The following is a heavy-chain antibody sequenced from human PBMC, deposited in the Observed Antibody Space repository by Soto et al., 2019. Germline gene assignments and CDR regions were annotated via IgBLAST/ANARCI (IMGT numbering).Heavy chain of an antibody. CDR1: GFPFSSYP. D-gene: IGHD1-26*01. CDR2: ISGSGTS. Sequence: GXSQSLSCTASGFPFSSYPMVWVRPDKGKGLESISSISGSGTSYYADSVKGRFTISRDNSENTLYQQMNSLRAEDTAVYYGAKVITTAISYWYGRDGWGQGTTVTVS. CDR3: AKVITTAISYWYGRDG. J-gene: IGHJ6*02. V-gene: IGHV3-23*01.